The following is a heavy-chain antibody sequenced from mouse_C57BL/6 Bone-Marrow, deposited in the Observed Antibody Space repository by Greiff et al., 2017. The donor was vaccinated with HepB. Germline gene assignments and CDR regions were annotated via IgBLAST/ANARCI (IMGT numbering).Heavy chain of an antibody. CDR2: IDPEDGET. V-gene: IGHV14-2*01. J-gene: IGHJ3*01. D-gene: IGHD2-1*01. Sequence: EVKLVESGAELVKPGASVKLSCTASGFNIKDYYMHWVKQRTEQGLEWIGRIDPEDGETKYAPKFPGKATITADTSSNTAYLQLSSLTSEDTAVYYCARGGNYWFAYWGQGTLVTVSA. CDR1: GFNIKDYY. CDR3: ARGGNYWFAY.